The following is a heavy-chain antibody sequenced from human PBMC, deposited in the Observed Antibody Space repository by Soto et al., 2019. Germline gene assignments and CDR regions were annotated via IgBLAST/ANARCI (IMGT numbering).Heavy chain of an antibody. V-gene: IGHV4-39*01. CDR3: ARPIEGGSSGYYH. Sequence: QLQLHESGPGLVKPSATLSLTCTVSGGSISSSNYYWAWIRQPPGKGLEWIGSFYYTGSTYYNPSLKSRVTISVDTSKNQFSLKLSSVTAADTAVYYCARPIEGGSSGYYHWGQGTLVTVSS. CDR2: FYYTGST. CDR1: GGSISSSNYY. J-gene: IGHJ5*02. D-gene: IGHD3-22*01.